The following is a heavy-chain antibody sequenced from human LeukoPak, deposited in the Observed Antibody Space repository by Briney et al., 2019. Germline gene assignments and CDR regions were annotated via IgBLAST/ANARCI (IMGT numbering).Heavy chain of an antibody. D-gene: IGHD5-24*01. CDR3: ARGRNAYTFDN. CDR1: GFTFSSYE. CDR2: ISSGGNYR. J-gene: IGHJ4*02. Sequence: PGGSLRLYCAASGFTFSSYEINRVRQAPGEGLEWVSYISSGGNYRYYADSVKGRFTISRDNARNSLYLQMNSLRAEDTAVYYCARGRNAYTFDNWGQGTLVTVSS. V-gene: IGHV3-48*03.